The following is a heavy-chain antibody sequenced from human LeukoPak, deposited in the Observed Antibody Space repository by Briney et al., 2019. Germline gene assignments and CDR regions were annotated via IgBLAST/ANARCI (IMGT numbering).Heavy chain of an antibody. Sequence: SETLSLTCTVSGGSISSYYWSWIRQPPGKGLEWIGYIYYSGSTNYNPSLKSRVTISVDTSKNQFSLKLSSVTAADTAVYYCARETTVTTFCEYWGQGTLVTVSS. D-gene: IGHD4-17*01. J-gene: IGHJ4*02. V-gene: IGHV4-59*12. CDR1: GGSISSYY. CDR2: IYYSGST. CDR3: ARETTVTTFCEY.